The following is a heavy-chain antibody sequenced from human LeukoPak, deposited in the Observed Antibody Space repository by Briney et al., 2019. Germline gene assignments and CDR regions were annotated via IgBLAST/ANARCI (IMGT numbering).Heavy chain of an antibody. CDR3: ARSSGWSVPVDY. J-gene: IGHJ4*02. Sequence: GGSLRLSCAASGFTFSDYYMTWIRQAPGKGLEWLSYISSSGFTIDYADSVKGRFTISRDNAKKSLDLQMNSLRAEDTAVYYCARSSGWSVPVDYWGQGTLVTVS. CDR1: GFTFSDYY. CDR2: ISSSGFTI. V-gene: IGHV3-11*04. D-gene: IGHD6-19*01.